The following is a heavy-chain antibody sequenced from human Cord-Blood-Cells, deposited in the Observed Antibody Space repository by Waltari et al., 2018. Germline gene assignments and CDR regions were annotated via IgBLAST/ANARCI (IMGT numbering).Heavy chain of an antibody. CDR1: GFTVSSND. Sequence: EVQLVESGGGLIQPGGSLRLSCAASGFTVSSNDMSWVRRAPWKGLERVYVIYSGGSTYSPDSVKGRFTISRDNSKNTLYLQMNSLRAEDTVVYYCARDNWGSGGWYFDLWGRGTLVTVSS. V-gene: IGHV3-53*01. CDR3: ARDNWGSGGWYFDL. CDR2: IYSGGST. D-gene: IGHD7-27*01. J-gene: IGHJ2*01.